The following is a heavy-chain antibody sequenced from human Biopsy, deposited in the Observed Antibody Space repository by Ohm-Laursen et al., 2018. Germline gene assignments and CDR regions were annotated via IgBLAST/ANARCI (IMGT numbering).Heavy chain of an antibody. CDR3: ARRSAANWYFNL. Sequence: TLSLTCAVYGESFNGYSWSWIRQPPGKGLEPIGYIYNTGDTTYNPSLQSRVTISLDTSNNQLSLRRRSVTAADAAVYYCARRSAANWYFNLWGRGTLVTVSS. CDR2: IYNTGDT. V-gene: IGHV4-59*08. CDR1: GESFNGYS. J-gene: IGHJ2*01. D-gene: IGHD6-25*01.